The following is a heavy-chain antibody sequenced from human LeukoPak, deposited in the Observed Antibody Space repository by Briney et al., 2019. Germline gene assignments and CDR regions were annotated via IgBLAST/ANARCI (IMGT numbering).Heavy chain of an antibody. CDR2: IDYSGGST. CDR3: GKTTTVTTGEDN. D-gene: IGHD4-17*01. V-gene: IGHV3-23*01. Sequence: PGGSLRLSCAASGFTFSSYAMSWVRQAPGKGLEWVSGIDYSGGSTYYAGSVKGRFTISRDNSKNTLYLQMNSLRGEDTAIYYCGKTTTVTTGEDNWGQGTLVTVSS. CDR1: GFTFSSYA. J-gene: IGHJ4*02.